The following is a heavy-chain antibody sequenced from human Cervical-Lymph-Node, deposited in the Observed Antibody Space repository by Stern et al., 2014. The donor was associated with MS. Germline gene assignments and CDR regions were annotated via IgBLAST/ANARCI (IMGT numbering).Heavy chain of an antibody. CDR3: ARDSVFAVPSGMDV. J-gene: IGHJ6*02. CDR2: INRSGSYI. V-gene: IGHV3-21*01. CDR1: GFAFDTYS. D-gene: IGHD2-8*01. Sequence: EVQLVESGGGLVKPGGSLRLSCAASGFAFDTYSMNWVRQAPGKGLEWVACINRSGSYISYADSVRGRFTISRDSAKNSLHLQMHSLRAEDTAVYYCARDSVFAVPSGMDVWGQGTTVTVSS.